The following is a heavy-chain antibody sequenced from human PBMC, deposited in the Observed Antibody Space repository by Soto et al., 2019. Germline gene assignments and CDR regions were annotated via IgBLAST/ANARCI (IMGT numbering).Heavy chain of an antibody. J-gene: IGHJ5*02. D-gene: IGHD5-18*01. V-gene: IGHV4-59*01. Sequence: PSETLSLTCTVSGGSISSYYWSWIRQPPGKGLEWIGYIYYSGSTNYNSSLKSRVTISVDTSKNQFSLKLSSVTAADTAVYYCACSVDTAMVLDPWGQGTLVTVSS. CDR1: GGSISSYY. CDR2: IYYSGST. CDR3: ACSVDTAMVLDP.